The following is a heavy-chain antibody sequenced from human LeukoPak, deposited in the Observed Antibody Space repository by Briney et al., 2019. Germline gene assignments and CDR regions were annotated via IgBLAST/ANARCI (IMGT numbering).Heavy chain of an antibody. CDR2: MSQDGSEK. Sequence: GGSLRLSCVASGFTFSSYWMSWVRQAPGKGLEWVANMSQDGSEKYYVDSVKGRFTISRDNAKNSLYVQMNSLRAEDTAVYYCARVPWSSVTILDYWGQGTLVTVSS. J-gene: IGHJ4*02. CDR1: GFTFSSYW. D-gene: IGHD3-10*01. CDR3: ARVPWSSVTILDY. V-gene: IGHV3-7*01.